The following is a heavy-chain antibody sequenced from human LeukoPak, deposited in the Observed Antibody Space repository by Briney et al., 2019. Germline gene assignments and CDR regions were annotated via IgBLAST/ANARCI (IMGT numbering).Heavy chain of an antibody. J-gene: IGHJ5*01. Sequence: GGSLGLSCAAPGFIFHDYAIHWVRQPPGKGLEWVSRISGDGGSTFYADSVKGRFTISRDNSKNSLSLQMSSLRIEDTALYYCARESESSGWYDFWGQGTLVTVSS. CDR1: GFIFHDYA. CDR3: ARESESSGWYDF. CDR2: ISGDGGST. D-gene: IGHD3-22*01. V-gene: IGHV3-43*02.